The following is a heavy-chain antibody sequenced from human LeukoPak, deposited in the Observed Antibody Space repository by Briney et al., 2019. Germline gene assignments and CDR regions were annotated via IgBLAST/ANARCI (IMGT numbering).Heavy chain of an antibody. D-gene: IGHD5-12*01. CDR1: GFTFDDYS. V-gene: IGHV3-9*01. Sequence: GGSLRLSCAASGFTFDDYSMHWVRQAPGKGLEWVSGISWNRVSAGYADSVKGRFTISRERAKNSLYLKMNSLRTEDTALYYCAKDRTYSAYAALDYWGQGTLVTVSS. CDR3: AKDRTYSAYAALDY. J-gene: IGHJ4*02. CDR2: ISWNRVSA.